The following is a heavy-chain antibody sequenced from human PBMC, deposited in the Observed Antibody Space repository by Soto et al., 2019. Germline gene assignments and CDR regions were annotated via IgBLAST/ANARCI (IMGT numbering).Heavy chain of an antibody. CDR2: VSGSGLTT. V-gene: IGHV3-23*01. CDR1: GFTFSNYA. CDR3: AKKVPGQSPIGDY. J-gene: IGHJ4*02. Sequence: EVQLLESGGALVHPGGSLRLSCAASGFTFSNYAMSWVRQAPGKGLEWVSAVSGSGLTTYYADSVTGRFTISRDNSNYTLYLQMNSLRAEDTAVYYCAKKVPGQSPIGDYWGQGTLVTVSS. D-gene: IGHD3-10*01.